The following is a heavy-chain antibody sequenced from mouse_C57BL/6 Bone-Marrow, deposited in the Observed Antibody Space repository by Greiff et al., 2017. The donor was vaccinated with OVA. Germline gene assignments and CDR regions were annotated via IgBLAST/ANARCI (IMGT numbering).Heavy chain of an antibody. Sequence: QVQLQQPGAELVMPGASVKLSCKASGYTFTSYWMHWVKQRPGQGLEWIGEIDPSDSYTNYNQKFKGKSTLTVDKSSSTAYMQLSSLTSEDSAVYYCARWTTVVANWGQDTTLTVSS. CDR2: IDPSDSYT. V-gene: IGHV1-69*01. CDR1: GYTFTSYW. CDR3: ARWTTVVAN. J-gene: IGHJ2*01. D-gene: IGHD1-1*01.